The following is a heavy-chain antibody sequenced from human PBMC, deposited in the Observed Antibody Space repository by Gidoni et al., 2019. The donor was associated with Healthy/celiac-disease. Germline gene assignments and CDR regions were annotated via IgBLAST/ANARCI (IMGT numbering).Heavy chain of an antibody. D-gene: IGHD3-10*01. CDR2: SSGSGGST. V-gene: IGHV3-23*01. CDR3: ARGGVLGWFDP. J-gene: IGHJ5*02. Sequence: EVQLLESGGGLVQPGGSLRLSCAASGFTFSSYAMSWVRQAPGKGLEGVSASSGSGGSTYYADAVKGRFTISRENSKNTLYLQMNSLRAEDTAVYYCARGGVLGWFDPWGQGTLVTVSS. CDR1: GFTFSSYA.